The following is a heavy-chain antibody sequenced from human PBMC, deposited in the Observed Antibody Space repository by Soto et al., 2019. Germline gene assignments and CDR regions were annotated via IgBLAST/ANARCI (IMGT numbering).Heavy chain of an antibody. CDR3: VKDGSIRMVRGIMDYYDF. D-gene: IGHD3-10*01. CDR2: VSYDGTNQ. CDR1: GFTFSSYG. Sequence: QVHLAESGGGVVQPGRSLRLSCAASGFTFSSYGMHWVRQAPGKGLEWVAVVSYDGTNQFYRDSVKGRFTISRDNSKKRLYLQMGSLTVEDTAVYYCVKDGSIRMVRGIMDYYDFWGQGTLVTVSS. J-gene: IGHJ4*02. V-gene: IGHV3-30*18.